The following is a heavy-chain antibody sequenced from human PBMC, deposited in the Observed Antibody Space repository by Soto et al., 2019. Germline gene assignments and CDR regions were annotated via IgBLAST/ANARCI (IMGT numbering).Heavy chain of an antibody. CDR2: ISGSGSST. CDR3: AKDSSPVSADAFDI. J-gene: IGHJ3*02. Sequence: GGSLRLSCAASGFSFSDYSMNWVRQAPGKGLEWVSSISGSGSSTDYGDSVKGRFTISRDNSKNTLYLQMNSLRAEDTAVYYCAKDSSPVSADAFDIWGQGTMVTVSS. D-gene: IGHD4-17*01. CDR1: GFSFSDYS. V-gene: IGHV3-23*01.